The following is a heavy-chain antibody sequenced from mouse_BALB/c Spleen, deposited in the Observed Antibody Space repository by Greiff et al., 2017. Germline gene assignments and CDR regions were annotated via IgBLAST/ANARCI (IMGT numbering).Heavy chain of an antibody. Sequence: EVMLVESGGGLVKPGGSLKLSCAASGFTFSDYYMYWVRQTPEKRLEWVATISDGGSYTYYPDSVKGRFTISRDNAKNNLYLQMSSLKSEDTAMYYCARAGYGNPFAYWGQGTLVTVSA. V-gene: IGHV5-4*02. J-gene: IGHJ3*01. D-gene: IGHD2-10*02. CDR1: GFTFSDYY. CDR3: ARAGYGNPFAY. CDR2: ISDGGSYT.